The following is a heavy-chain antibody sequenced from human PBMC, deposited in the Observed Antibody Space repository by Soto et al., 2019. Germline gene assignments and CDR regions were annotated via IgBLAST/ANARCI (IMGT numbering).Heavy chain of an antibody. V-gene: IGHV4-4*02. Sequence: QVQLQESGPGLVKPSWTLSLTCAVSGGSISSSNWWSWVRQPPGKGLEWIGEIYHSGSTNYNPSLRRRVTISVDKSKNQFCLNLSSVTAAETAVYYCARVVGGYYYGMDVWGQGTTVTVSS. CDR3: ARVVGGYYYGMDV. J-gene: IGHJ6*01. CDR2: IYHSGST. D-gene: IGHD2-2*01. CDR1: GGSISSSNW.